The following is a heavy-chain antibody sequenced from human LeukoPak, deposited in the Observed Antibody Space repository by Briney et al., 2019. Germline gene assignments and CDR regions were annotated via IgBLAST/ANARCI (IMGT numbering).Heavy chain of an antibody. V-gene: IGHV1-2*02. D-gene: IGHD3-3*01. CDR3: ARSYMFWSGLTYYFDY. J-gene: IGHJ4*02. CDR2: INPDSGDT. CDR1: RYTLTAYY. Sequence: ASVKVSCKASRYTLTAYYLHWVRQAPGQGLQWMGWINPDSGDTAYAQSFQGRITMTRDTSINTAYMEVKRLRSDDTAVYYCARSYMFWSGLTYYFDYWGQGTLVSVSS.